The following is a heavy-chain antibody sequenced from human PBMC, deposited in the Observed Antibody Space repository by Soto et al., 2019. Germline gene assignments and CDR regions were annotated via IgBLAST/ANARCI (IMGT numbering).Heavy chain of an antibody. CDR1: GFTFSSYE. J-gene: IGHJ5*02. D-gene: IGHD3-10*01. V-gene: IGHV3-48*03. CDR2: ISSSGSTI. CDR3: ARYYYGSGSYYRSDNWFDP. Sequence: GSLRLSCAASGFTFSSYEMNWVRQAPGKGLEWVSYISSSGSTIYYADSVKGRFTISRDNAKNSLYLQMNSLRAEDTAVYYCARYYYGSGSYYRSDNWFDPWGQGTLVTVSS.